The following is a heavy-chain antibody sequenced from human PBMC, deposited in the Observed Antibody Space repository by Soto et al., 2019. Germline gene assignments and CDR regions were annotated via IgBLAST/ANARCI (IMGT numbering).Heavy chain of an antibody. D-gene: IGHD3-10*01. CDR3: ARNGPSLLWFGNDAFDI. V-gene: IGHV1-3*01. J-gene: IGHJ3*02. CDR2: INAGNGNT. CDR1: GYTFTSYA. Sequence: QVQLVQSGAEVKKPGASVKVSCKASGYTFTSYAMHWVRQAPGQRLEWMGWINAGNGNTKYSQKFQGRVTITRDTSASTAYMEVSSLRSEDTAVYYCARNGPSLLWFGNDAFDIWGQGTMVTVSS.